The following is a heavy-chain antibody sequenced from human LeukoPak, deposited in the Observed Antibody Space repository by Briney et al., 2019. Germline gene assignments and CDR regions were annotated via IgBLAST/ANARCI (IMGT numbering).Heavy chain of an antibody. Sequence: GASVKVSCKASGYTFTSYDINWVRQATGQGLEWMGWMNPNSGNTGYAQKFQGRVTMTRNTSISTAYMELSSLRSEDTAVYYCTRCDSSSWFANYYYGMDVWGQGTTVTVSS. CDR2: MNPNSGNT. J-gene: IGHJ6*02. CDR1: GYTFTSYD. V-gene: IGHV1-8*01. CDR3: TRCDSSSWFANYYYGMDV. D-gene: IGHD6-13*01.